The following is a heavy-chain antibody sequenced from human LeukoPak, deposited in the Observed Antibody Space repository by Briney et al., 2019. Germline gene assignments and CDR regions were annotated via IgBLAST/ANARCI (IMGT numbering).Heavy chain of an antibody. CDR1: GFTFSSYG. V-gene: IGHV3-30*18. D-gene: IGHD6-13*01. CDR3: AKGGGIAAAPPSDY. Sequence: GGSLRLSCAASGFTFSSYGMHWVRQAPGKGLEWVEVISYDGSNKYYADSVKGRFTISRDNSKNTLYLQMNSLRAEDTAVYYCAKGGGIAAAPPSDYWGQGTLVTVTS. J-gene: IGHJ4*02. CDR2: ISYDGSNK.